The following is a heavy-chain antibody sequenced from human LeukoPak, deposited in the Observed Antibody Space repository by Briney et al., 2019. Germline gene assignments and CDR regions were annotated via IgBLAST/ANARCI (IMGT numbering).Heavy chain of an antibody. CDR3: AKEGDYYNSIVPNY. D-gene: IGHD3-22*01. CDR2: ISRSGGST. CDR1: GFTFNNYA. J-gene: IGHJ4*02. Sequence: PGGSLRLSCAASGFTFNNYAMTWVRQASGKGLEWVSAISRSGGSTYYAVSVKGRFTISKDDSKTTLYLQMNSLRAEDTAVYYCAKEGDYYNSIVPNYWGQGTLVTVSS. V-gene: IGHV3-23*01.